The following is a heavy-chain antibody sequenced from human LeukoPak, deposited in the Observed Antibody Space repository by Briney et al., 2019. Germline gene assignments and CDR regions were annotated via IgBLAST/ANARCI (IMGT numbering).Heavy chain of an antibody. Sequence: GGSLRLSCAASGFTFSSYGMHWVRQAPGKGLEWVAVISYDGRNKYNADSVKGRFTISRDNAKNSLYLQMNRLRAEDTAVYYCTSLRTAVPHAGEAYDIWGQGTLVTVSS. CDR2: ISYDGRNK. D-gene: IGHD3-10*01. J-gene: IGHJ3*02. V-gene: IGHV3-30*03. CDR1: GFTFSSYG. CDR3: TSLRTAVPHAGEAYDI.